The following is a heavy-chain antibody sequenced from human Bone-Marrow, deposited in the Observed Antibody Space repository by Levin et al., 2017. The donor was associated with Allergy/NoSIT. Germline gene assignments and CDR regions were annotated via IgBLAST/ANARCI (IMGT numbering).Heavy chain of an antibody. V-gene: IGHV3-23*03. D-gene: IGHD2-15*01. J-gene: IGHJ4*02. CDR1: GFIFSAYS. Sequence: GGSLRLSCQASGFIFSAYSMSWVRQGPGKGLEWVSGINRDGSFTSYAGSVRGRFTTSRDNSKSTLDLQMNSLNVDDTAVYYCARGVVDRGSDYWGQGIPVTVSS. CDR2: INRDGSFT. CDR3: ARGVVDRGSDY.